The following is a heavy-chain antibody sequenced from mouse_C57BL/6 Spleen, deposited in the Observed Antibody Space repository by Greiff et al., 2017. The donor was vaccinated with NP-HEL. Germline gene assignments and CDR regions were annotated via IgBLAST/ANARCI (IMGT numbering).Heavy chain of an antibody. CDR3: TTTLTVVALRDY. CDR2: IDPENGDT. Sequence: VQLQQSGAELVRPGASVKLSCTASGFNIKDDYMHWVKQRPEQGLEWIGWIDPENGDTEYASKFQGKATITADTSSNTAYLQLSRLTSEDTAVYYCTTTLTVVALRDYWGQGTTLTVSS. CDR1: GFNIKDDY. D-gene: IGHD1-1*01. V-gene: IGHV14-4*01. J-gene: IGHJ2*01.